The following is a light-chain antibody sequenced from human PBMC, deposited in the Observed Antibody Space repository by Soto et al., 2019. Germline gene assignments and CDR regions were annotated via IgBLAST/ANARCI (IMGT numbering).Light chain of an antibody. CDR3: QQRSSWPLT. CDR2: DAF. Sequence: EIVLTQSPATRSLSPGERATLSCRASQSVGSYFAWYQQKPGQAPRLLIYDAFSRATGIPARFSGSGSGTDFTLPISSLEPEDFAVYFCQQRSSWPLTFGGGTMVEIK. V-gene: IGKV3-11*01. CDR1: QSVGSY. J-gene: IGKJ4*01.